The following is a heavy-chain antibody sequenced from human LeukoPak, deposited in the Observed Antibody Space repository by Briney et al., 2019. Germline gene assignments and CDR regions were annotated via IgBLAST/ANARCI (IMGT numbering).Heavy chain of an antibody. CDR2: INPNSGGT. Sequence: GASVKVSCKASGYTFTSYGISWVRQAPGQGLEWMGWINPNSGGTNYAQKFQGRVTMTRDTSISTAYMELSRLRSDDTAVYYCARGWPDAFDIWGQGTMVTVSS. D-gene: IGHD2-15*01. V-gene: IGHV1-2*02. J-gene: IGHJ3*02. CDR1: GYTFTSYG. CDR3: ARGWPDAFDI.